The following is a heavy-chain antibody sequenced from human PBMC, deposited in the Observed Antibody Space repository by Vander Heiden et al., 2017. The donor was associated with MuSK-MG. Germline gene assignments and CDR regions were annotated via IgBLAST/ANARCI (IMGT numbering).Heavy chain of an antibody. CDR1: GYTFTKYA. D-gene: IGHD3-22*01. J-gene: IGHJ4*02. Sequence: QVQLVQSGSELKQPGASVKVSCKASGYTFTKYAINWVRQAPGQGLEWMGWIATDTGIPTYAQGFTGRFVFSLDTSVSTAYLKITSLKTEDTAVYFCARDRWLPGYWGQGTLVTVSS. V-gene: IGHV7-4-1*02. CDR2: IATDTGIP. CDR3: ARDRWLPGY.